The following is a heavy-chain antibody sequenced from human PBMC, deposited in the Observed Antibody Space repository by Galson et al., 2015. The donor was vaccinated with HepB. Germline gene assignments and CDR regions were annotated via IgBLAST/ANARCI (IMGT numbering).Heavy chain of an antibody. J-gene: IGHJ5*02. Sequence: SLRLSCAVSGFTFINYGMSWVRQAPGKGLEWVPAIFGNGGRMYYADSVKGRFTISRDNSKNTLYLQMNSLRAEDTAVYYCARGYGDSGVVPGSWGQGTLVTVSS. CDR3: ARGYGDSGVVPGS. D-gene: IGHD2-15*01. CDR2: IFGNGGRM. V-gene: IGHV3-23*01. CDR1: GFTFINYG.